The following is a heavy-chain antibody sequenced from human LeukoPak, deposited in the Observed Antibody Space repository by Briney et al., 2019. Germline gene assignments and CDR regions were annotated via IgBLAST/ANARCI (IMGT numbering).Heavy chain of an antibody. V-gene: IGHV3-7*03. CDR2: IKPDGSKE. CDR1: RFTLSGDW. CDR3: ASQPAAADVDY. Sequence: PRGSPRLSSAASRFTLSGDWMTCVRDAPGEGLEWGAHIKPDGSKESYVDTVKGRFPISRDNAKDSLYLQMKSLRADDTGVYYCASQPAAADVDYWGQGTLVTVSS. D-gene: IGHD2-2*01. J-gene: IGHJ4*02.